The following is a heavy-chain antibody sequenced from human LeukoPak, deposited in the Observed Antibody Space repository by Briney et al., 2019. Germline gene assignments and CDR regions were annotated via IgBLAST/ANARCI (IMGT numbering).Heavy chain of an antibody. Sequence: PGGSLRLSCAASGFTFSSYWMRWVCQAPGKGLEWVANIKQDGSEKYYVDSVKGRFTISRDNAKNSLYLQMNSLRAEDTAVYYCARGAGGRYPFDYWGQGTLVTVSS. V-gene: IGHV3-7*01. J-gene: IGHJ4*02. CDR1: GFTFSSYW. CDR3: ARGAGGRYPFDY. D-gene: IGHD1-26*01. CDR2: IKQDGSEK.